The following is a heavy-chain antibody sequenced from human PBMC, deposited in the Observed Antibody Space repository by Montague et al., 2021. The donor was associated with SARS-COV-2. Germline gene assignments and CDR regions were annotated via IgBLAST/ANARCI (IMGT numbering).Heavy chain of an antibody. CDR1: SGSISSYY. CDR3: ARGAGYSSSRYLAFEI. V-gene: IGHV4-59*01. J-gene: IGHJ3*02. D-gene: IGHD6-13*01. CDR2: IYYSGST. Sequence: SETLSLTCTVSSGSISSYYWSWIRQPPGKGLEWIGDIYYSGSTNYNPSLKSRVTISVDTSKNQFSLKLSSVTAADTAVYYCARGAGYSSSRYLAFEIWGQGTMVTVSS.